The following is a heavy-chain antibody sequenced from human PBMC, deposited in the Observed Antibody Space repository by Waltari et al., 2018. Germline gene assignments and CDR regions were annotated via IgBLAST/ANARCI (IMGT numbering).Heavy chain of an antibody. D-gene: IGHD4-17*01. J-gene: IGHJ4*02. CDR3: ARVTAYGDYYFDY. Sequence: QVQLQESGPGLVKPSETLSLTCAVSGYSISSGYYWGWIRQPPGKGLEWIGSIYHSGSTYYNPSLKSRGTISVDTSKNQFSLKRSAVAAAGTAVYYCARVTAYGDYYFDYWGQGTLVTVSS. V-gene: IGHV4-38-2*01. CDR2: IYHSGST. CDR1: GYSISSGYY.